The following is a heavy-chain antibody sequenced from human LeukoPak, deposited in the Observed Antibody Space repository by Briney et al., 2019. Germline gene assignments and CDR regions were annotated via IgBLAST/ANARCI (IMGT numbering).Heavy chain of an antibody. CDR3: ARGRGYSYGSSVYYYMDV. CDR1: GFTFSDYY. V-gene: IGHV3-11*04. D-gene: IGHD5-18*01. J-gene: IGHJ6*03. Sequence: GGSLRLSCAASGFTFSDYYMSWIRQAPGKGLEWVSYISSSGSTIYYADSVKGRFTISSDNAKNSLYLQMNSLRAEDTAVYYCARGRGYSYGSSVYYYMDVWGKGTTVTVSS. CDR2: ISSSGSTI.